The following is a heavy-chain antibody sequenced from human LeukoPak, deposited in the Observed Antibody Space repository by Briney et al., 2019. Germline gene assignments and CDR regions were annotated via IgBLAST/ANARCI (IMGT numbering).Heavy chain of an antibody. D-gene: IGHD3-22*01. CDR2: IYSGGST. Sequence: GGSLRLSCAASGFAVSSNYMGWVRQAPGKGLEWVSVIYSGGSTYYADSVKGRFTISRDNSKNTLYLQMNSLRAEDTAVYYCARGESWYYYDSSGYYDYWGQGTLVTVSS. CDR3: ARGESWYYYDSSGYYDY. V-gene: IGHV3-53*01. CDR1: GFAVSSNY. J-gene: IGHJ4*02.